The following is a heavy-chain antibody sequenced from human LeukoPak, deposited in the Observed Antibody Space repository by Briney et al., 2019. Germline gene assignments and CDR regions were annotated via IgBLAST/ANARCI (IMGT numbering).Heavy chain of an antibody. CDR2: IDPNSGGT. J-gene: IGHJ4*02. V-gene: IGHV1-2*02. CDR3: ARDVHDYGDYTDY. CDR1: GYTFTGYY. Sequence: GASVKVSCKASGYTFTGYYMHWVRQAPGQGLEWMGWIDPNSGGTNYAQKFQGRVTMTRDTSISTAYMELSRLRSDDTAVYYCARDVHDYGDYTDYWGQGTLVTVSS. D-gene: IGHD4-17*01.